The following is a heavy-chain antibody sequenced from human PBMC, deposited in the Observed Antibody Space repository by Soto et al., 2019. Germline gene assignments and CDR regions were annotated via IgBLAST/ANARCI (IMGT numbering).Heavy chain of an antibody. CDR1: GFTFSSYD. CDR2: IGTAGDT. J-gene: IGHJ3*02. V-gene: IGHV3-13*01. Sequence: HPGGSLRLSCAASGFTFSSYDMHWVRHATGKGLEWVSAIGTAGDTYYPGSVKGRFTISRENAKNSLYLQMNSLRAGDTAVYYCARAIGRSDWNYGAFDIWGQGTMVTVSS. D-gene: IGHD1-7*01. CDR3: ARAIGRSDWNYGAFDI.